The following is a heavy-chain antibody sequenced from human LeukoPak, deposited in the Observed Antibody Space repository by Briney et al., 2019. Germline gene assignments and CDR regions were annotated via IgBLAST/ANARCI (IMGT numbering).Heavy chain of an antibody. CDR3: ARVRVYYYDSSGYYYEDY. J-gene: IGHJ4*02. CDR2: IYTSGST. D-gene: IGHD3-22*01. V-gene: IGHV4-61*02. Sequence: PSETLSLTCTVSGGSISSGSYYWSWIRQPAGKGLEWIGRIYTSGSTNYNPSLKSRVTISVDTSKNQFSLKLSSVTAADTAVYYCARVRVYYYDSSGYYYEDYWGQGTLVTVSS. CDR1: GGSISSGSYY.